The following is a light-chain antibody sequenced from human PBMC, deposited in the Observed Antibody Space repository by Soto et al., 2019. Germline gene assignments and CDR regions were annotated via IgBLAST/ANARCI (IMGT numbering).Light chain of an antibody. CDR2: AAS. J-gene: IGKJ4*01. CDR1: QGISSY. CDR3: QQLNSYPFLT. Sequence: DIPLTQSPSFLSASVGDRVTITCRASQGISSYLALYQQKPGKAPKLLIYAASTLQSGVPSRFSGSGSGTALTLTISSLQPEDLTTYCCQQLNSYPFLTFGGGTKVEIK. V-gene: IGKV1-9*01.